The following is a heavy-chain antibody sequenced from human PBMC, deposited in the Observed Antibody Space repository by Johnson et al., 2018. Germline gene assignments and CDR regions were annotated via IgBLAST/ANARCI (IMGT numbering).Heavy chain of an antibody. J-gene: IGHJ6*03. CDR3: TRQRKVRGVNYDMDV. D-gene: IGHD3-10*01. CDR1: GFTFSGSA. CDR2: IRSKANSYAT. Sequence: VQLVQSGGGLVQPGGSLKLSCAASGFTFSGSAMHWVRQASGKGLEWVGRIRSKANSYATAYAASVKGRFTISRDDSKNTAYLQMNSLKTEDTAVYYCTRQRKVRGVNYDMDVWGKGTTVTVSS. V-gene: IGHV3-73*01.